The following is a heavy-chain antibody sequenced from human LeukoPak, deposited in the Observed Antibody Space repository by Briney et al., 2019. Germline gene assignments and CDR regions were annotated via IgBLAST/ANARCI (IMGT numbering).Heavy chain of an antibody. D-gene: IGHD3-9*01. CDR1: GGTFSSYA. Sequence: SVKVSCKASGGTFSSYAVSWVRQAPGQGLEWMGGIIPIFGTANYAQKFQGRVTITTDESTSTAYMELSSLRSEDTAVYYCARDGYYDILTGYYPNWFDPWGQGTLVTVSS. CDR2: IIPIFGTA. CDR3: ARDGYYDILTGYYPNWFDP. V-gene: IGHV1-69*05. J-gene: IGHJ5*02.